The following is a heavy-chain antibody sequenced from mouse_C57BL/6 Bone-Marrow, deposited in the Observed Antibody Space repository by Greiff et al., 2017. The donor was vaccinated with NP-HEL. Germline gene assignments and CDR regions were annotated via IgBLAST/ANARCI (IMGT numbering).Heavy chain of an antibody. CDR2: IDPENGDT. CDR1: GFNIKDDY. Sequence: VQLQQSGAELVRPGASVKLSCTASGFNIKDDYMHWVKQRPEQGLEWIGWIDPENGDTEYASKFQGKATITADTSSNTAYLQLSSQTSEDTAVYYCTTSGTGFAYWGQGTLVTVSA. D-gene: IGHD4-1*01. J-gene: IGHJ3*01. CDR3: TTSGTGFAY. V-gene: IGHV14-4*01.